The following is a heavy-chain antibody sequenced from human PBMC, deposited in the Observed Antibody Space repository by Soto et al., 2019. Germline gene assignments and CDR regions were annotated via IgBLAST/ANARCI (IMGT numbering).Heavy chain of an antibody. CDR3: AHLSDLSLSGAPRTWFDP. Sequence: QITLKESGPTLVKPTQTLTLTCSFSGFSISNRGMGLGWIRQPPGKALEWLALIYWDDDKRYRASLKSRLTINKDTSKNQVVLTMTKMDPMDTATYYCAHLSDLSLSGAPRTWFDPWGQGTLVIVSS. V-gene: IGHV2-5*02. J-gene: IGHJ5*02. CDR2: IYWDDDK. CDR1: GFSISNRGMG. D-gene: IGHD7-27*01.